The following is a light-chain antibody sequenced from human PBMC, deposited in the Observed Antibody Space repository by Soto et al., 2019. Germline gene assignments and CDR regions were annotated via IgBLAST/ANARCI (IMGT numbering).Light chain of an antibody. CDR2: EVT. V-gene: IGLV2-8*01. J-gene: IGLJ1*01. Sequence: QSVLTQPASVSGSPGQSITISCTGTSSDVGGYNYVSWYRLHPGKAPKLMIYEVTKRPSGVPDRFSGSKSGNTASLTVSGLQAEDEADYYCSSYAGSNIYVFGTGTKVTVL. CDR3: SSYAGSNIYV. CDR1: SSDVGGYNY.